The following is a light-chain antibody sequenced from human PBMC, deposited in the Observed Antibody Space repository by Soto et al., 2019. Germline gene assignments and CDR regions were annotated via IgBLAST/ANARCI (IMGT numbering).Light chain of an antibody. CDR3: QQLNNFPLT. J-gene: IGKJ5*01. Sequence: IPMTQSPSSLSASLGDRVTITFRASQSSSSYLNWYEQKPGKAPKLLIYDASSLESGVPSRFSGSGSGTEFTLTISSLQPDDFATYYCQQLNNFPLTFGQGTRLEI. CDR1: QSSSSY. V-gene: IGKV1D-13*01. CDR2: DAS.